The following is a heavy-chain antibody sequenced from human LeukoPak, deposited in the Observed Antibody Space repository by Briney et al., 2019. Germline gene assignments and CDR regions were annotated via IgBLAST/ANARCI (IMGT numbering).Heavy chain of an antibody. CDR3: AREPNFDDHAFDY. D-gene: IGHD1-14*01. V-gene: IGHV3-48*01. CDR1: GFTFSSYS. CDR2: INSRSSSI. Sequence: PGGSLRLSCAASGFTFSSYSMNWVRQAPGKGLEWVSYINSRSSSIDYAGSVKGRSTISRDNAKNSLYLQINSLRAEDTAIYYCAREPNFDDHAFDYWGQGTLVTVSS. J-gene: IGHJ4*02.